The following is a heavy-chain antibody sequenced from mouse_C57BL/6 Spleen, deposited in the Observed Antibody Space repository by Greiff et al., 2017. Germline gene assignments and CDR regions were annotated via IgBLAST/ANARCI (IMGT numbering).Heavy chain of an antibody. CDR1: GYTFTDYE. CDR3: HYYGHYFDY. D-gene: IGHD1-1*01. V-gene: IGHV1-15*01. CDR2: IDPETGGT. Sequence: LVESGAELVRPGASVTLSCKASGYTFTDYEMHWVKQTPVHGLEWIGAIDPETGGTAYNQKFKGKAILTADKSSSTAYMELRSLTSEDSAVYYCHYYGHYFDYWGQGTTLTVSS. J-gene: IGHJ2*01.